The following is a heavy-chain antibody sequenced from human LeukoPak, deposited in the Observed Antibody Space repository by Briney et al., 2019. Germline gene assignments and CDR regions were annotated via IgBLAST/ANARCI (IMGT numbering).Heavy chain of an antibody. CDR3: AKNAYSYDYLDHSSFVDY. CDR2: ISGSGGST. V-gene: IGHV3-23*01. Sequence: GGSLRLSCAASGFTFSSYAMSWVRQAPGKGLEWVSAISGSGGSTYYADSVKGRFTISRDNSKNTLYLQMNSLRAEDTAVYYCAKNAYSYDYLDHSSFVDYWGQGTLVTVSS. CDR1: GFTFSSYA. J-gene: IGHJ4*02. D-gene: IGHD5-18*01.